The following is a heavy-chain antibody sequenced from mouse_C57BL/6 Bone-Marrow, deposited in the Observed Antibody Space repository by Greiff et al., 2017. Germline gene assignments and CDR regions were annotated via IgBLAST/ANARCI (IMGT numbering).Heavy chain of an antibody. Sequence: EVQLVESGGGLVMPGASLKLSCAASGFTFSDYGMHWVRQAPEKGLEWVAYISSGSSTIYYADTVKGRFTITRDNAKNTPFLQMTSLRSEDTAMYYCARRYDYDWFAYWGQGTLVTVSA. CDR3: ARRYDYDWFAY. CDR2: ISSGSSTI. J-gene: IGHJ3*01. V-gene: IGHV5-17*01. CDR1: GFTFSDYG. D-gene: IGHD2-4*01.